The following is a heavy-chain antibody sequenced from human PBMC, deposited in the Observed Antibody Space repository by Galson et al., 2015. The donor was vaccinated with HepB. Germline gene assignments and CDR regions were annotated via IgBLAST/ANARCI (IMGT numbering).Heavy chain of an antibody. J-gene: IGHJ6*02. CDR2: ISYDGSNK. D-gene: IGHD1-26*01. Sequence: SLRLSCAASGFTFSSCAMHWVRQAPGKGLEWVAVISYDGSNKYYADSVKGRFTTSRDNSKNTLYLQMNSLRAEDTAVYYCARAYSGTFYGMDVWGQGATVTVSS. CDR3: ARAYSGTFYGMDV. V-gene: IGHV3-30*04. CDR1: GFTFSSCA.